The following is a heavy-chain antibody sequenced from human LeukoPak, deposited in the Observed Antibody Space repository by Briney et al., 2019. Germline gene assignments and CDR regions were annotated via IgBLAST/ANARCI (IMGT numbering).Heavy chain of an antibody. CDR3: ARDLSGSGSGSNFDY. D-gene: IGHD3-10*01. V-gene: IGHV1-46*01. Sequence: ASVKVSCKASGYTFTSYYMHWVRQAPGQGLEWMGIINPSGGSTSYAQKFQGRVTMTRDTSASTVYTELSSLRSEDTAVYYCARDLSGSGSGSNFDYWGQGTLVTVSS. J-gene: IGHJ4*02. CDR1: GYTFTSYY. CDR2: INPSGGST.